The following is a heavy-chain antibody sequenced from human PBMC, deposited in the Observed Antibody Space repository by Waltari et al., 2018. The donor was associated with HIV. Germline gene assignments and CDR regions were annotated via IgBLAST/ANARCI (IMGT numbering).Heavy chain of an antibody. CDR1: GYSLTEAS. CDR3: AVAVGTPYDF. V-gene: IGHV1-24*01. CDR2: FDPEEDET. Sequence: QVQLVQSGAEVKKPGASVKVSCKVSGYSLTEASIHWGRQAPGKGFEWMGGFDPEEDETIDAQKFQGRVTMTEDTSSGTAYMELSSLRSEDTALYYCAVAVGTPYDFWGKGTQVIVSS. D-gene: IGHD3-16*01. J-gene: IGHJ4*02.